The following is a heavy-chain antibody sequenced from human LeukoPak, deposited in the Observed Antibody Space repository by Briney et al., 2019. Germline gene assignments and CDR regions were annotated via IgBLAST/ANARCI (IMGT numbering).Heavy chain of an antibody. CDR3: ARXFXNGXASMGYYFDY. D-gene: IGHD1-1*01. V-gene: IGHV1-69*04. J-gene: IGHJ4*02. Sequence: SVKVSCKASGGTFSSYAISWVRQAPGQGLEWMGRIIPILGIANYAQKFQGRVTITADKSTSTAYMELSSLRSEDTAVYYCARXFXNGXASMGYYFDYWGQGTLVTVSS. CDR2: IIPILGIA. CDR1: GGTFSSYA.